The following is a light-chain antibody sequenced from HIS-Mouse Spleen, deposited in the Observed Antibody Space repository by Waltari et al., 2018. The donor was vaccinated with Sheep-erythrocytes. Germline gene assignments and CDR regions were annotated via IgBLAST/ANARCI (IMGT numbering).Light chain of an antibody. V-gene: IGLV2-23*03. CDR3: CSYAGSSTFRVV. CDR1: SSDVGSHNL. J-gene: IGLJ2*01. Sequence: QSALTQPASVSGSPGQSSTISCTGTSSDVGSHNLVSSYQQHPGKAPQLMIYECSKRHSGVSNRFSGSKSGNTASLTISGLQAEAEADYYCCSYAGSSTFRVVFGGGTKLTVL. CDR2: ECS.